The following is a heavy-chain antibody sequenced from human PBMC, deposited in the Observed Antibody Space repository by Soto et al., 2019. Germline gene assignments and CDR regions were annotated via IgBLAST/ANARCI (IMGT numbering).Heavy chain of an antibody. CDR3: ATERIYYNDGIGYYPLGS. CDR1: GYSFATYG. V-gene: IGHV1-18*04. CDR2: ISAHNGDT. Sequence: QVQLVQSGAEVKKPGASVKVSCKASGYSFATYGFSWVRQAPGQGLECVGWISAHNGDTHYSQKFQGRVTLTTDNSTQTGYMRLRCHTADDTTVYFCATERIYYNDGIGYYPLGSWRQGTLVTV. D-gene: IGHD3-22*01. J-gene: IGHJ5*02.